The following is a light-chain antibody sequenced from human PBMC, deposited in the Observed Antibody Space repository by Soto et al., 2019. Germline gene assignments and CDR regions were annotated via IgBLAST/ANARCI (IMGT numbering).Light chain of an antibody. Sequence: QSVLTQPASVSGSPGQSITISCTGTSSDIGASNYVSWYQQHPGQAPKLMISDVNNRPSGISDRFSGSKSGNTASLTISGLQAEDESDYYCYSWNSNSDTHYVFGTGTKLTVL. CDR3: YSWNSNSDTHYV. CDR1: SSDIGASNY. V-gene: IGLV2-14*03. CDR2: DVN. J-gene: IGLJ1*01.